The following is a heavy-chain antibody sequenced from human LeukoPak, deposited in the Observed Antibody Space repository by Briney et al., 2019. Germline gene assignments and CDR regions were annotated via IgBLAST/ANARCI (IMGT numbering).Heavy chain of an antibody. J-gene: IGHJ4*02. CDR2: IYYSGST. D-gene: IGHD5-18*01. Sequence: SETLSLTCTVSGGSLSNYYLSWFRQPPGKGLEWIGYIYYSGSTKYNPSLKSRVATSIDTSKNQFYMELSSVTAADTAVHYCARRVGYSYFDYWGQGTLVTVSS. V-gene: IGHV4-59*08. CDR1: GGSLSNYY. CDR3: ARRVGYSYFDY.